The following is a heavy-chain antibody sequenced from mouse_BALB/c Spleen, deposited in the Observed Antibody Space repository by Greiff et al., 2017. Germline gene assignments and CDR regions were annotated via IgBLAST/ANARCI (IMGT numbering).Heavy chain of an antibody. CDR2: ISSGSSTI. CDR3: ARWGYGSSSAY. V-gene: IGHV5-17*02. CDR1: GFTFSSFG. J-gene: IGHJ3*01. D-gene: IGHD1-1*01. Sequence: EVQLVESGGGLVQPGGSRKLPCAASGFTFSSFGMHWVRQAPEKGLEWVAYISSGSSTIYYADTVKGRFTISRDNPKNTLFLQMTSLRSEDTAMYYCARWGYGSSSAYWGQGTLVTVSA.